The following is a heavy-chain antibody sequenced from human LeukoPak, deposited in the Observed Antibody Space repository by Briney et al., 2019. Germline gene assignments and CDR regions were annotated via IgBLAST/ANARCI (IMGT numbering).Heavy chain of an antibody. CDR3: ARRSTPVTSCFAP. D-gene: IGHD2-2*01. V-gene: IGHV5-10-1*01. J-gene: IGHJ5*02. CDR2: IDPSDSYT. CDR1: GYSFTSYW. Sequence: GESLQISCQGSGYSFTSYWISWVRQMPGKGLEWMGRIDPSDSYTNYSPSFQGHVTISADKSISTAYLQWSSLKASDTAMYYCARRSTPVTSCFAPWGQGTLVTVSS.